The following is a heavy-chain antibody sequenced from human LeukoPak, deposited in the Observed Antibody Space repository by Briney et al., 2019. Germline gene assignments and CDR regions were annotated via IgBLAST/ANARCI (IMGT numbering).Heavy chain of an antibody. Sequence: SETLSLTCDVSGDSISHYYWSWIRRPAGKGLEWIGRMYKNLNSNYNPSLKSRVTMSVDTSKNQVSLKMTSVTAADTAVYYCARHTFHYYDSSGPVWGQGTMVTVSS. D-gene: IGHD3-22*01. J-gene: IGHJ3*01. CDR3: ARHTFHYYDSSGPV. V-gene: IGHV4-4*07. CDR1: GDSISHYY. CDR2: MYKNLNS.